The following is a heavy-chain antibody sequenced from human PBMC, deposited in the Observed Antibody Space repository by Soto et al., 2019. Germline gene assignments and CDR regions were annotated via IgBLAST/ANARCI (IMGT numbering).Heavy chain of an antibody. CDR2: ISYDGSNK. CDR1: GFTFSSYG. J-gene: IGHJ4*02. D-gene: IGHD2-15*01. CDR3: AKETYSGPLDY. V-gene: IGHV3-30*18. Sequence: QVQLVESGGGVVQPGRSLRLSCAASGFTFSSYGMHWVRQAPGKGLGWVAVISYDGSNKDYADSVKGRFTISRDNSKNTLYLQMTSLRAEDTAVYYCAKETYSGPLDYWGQGTLVTVSS.